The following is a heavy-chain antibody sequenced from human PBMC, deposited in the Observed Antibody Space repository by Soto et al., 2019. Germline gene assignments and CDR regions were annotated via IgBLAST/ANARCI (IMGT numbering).Heavy chain of an antibody. J-gene: IGHJ6*02. D-gene: IGHD6-13*01. CDR3: ARDLNVSAAGTGYYYYGRDV. V-gene: IGHV3-21*01. CDR1: GFNFSSYS. Sequence: EVQLVESGGGLVKPGGSLRLSCAASGFNFSSYSMNWVRQAPGKGLEWVSSISRSSSNIYYVDSVKVRFTIARDNAKNSLELQMNSLRAEDTAVYYCARDLNVSAAGTGYYYYGRDVWGQGTTVTVSS. CDR2: ISRSSSNI.